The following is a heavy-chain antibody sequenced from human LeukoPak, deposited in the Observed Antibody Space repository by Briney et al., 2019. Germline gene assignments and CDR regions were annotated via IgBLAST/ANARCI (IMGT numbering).Heavy chain of an antibody. V-gene: IGHV3-33*01. Sequence: GRSLRLSCAASGFTFSSYGMHWDRQAPGKGLEWVAVIWYDGSNKYYADSVKGRFTISRDNSKNTLYLQMNSLRAEDTAVYYCARDIGRKYKIFDYWGQGTLVTVSS. D-gene: IGHD1-1*01. CDR1: GFTFSSYG. CDR3: ARDIGRKYKIFDY. CDR2: IWYDGSNK. J-gene: IGHJ4*02.